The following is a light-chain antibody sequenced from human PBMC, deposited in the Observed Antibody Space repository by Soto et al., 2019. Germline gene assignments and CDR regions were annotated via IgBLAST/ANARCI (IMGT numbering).Light chain of an antibody. Sequence: DIQRTQSPSTLSASVGDRVTIACRASQSIRTWLAWYQHKPGKAPKFLIYDASTVESGVPSRFSGSGSGTEFTLTISDLQPDDFATYYCQQYHNYPRTFGQGTKVDI. CDR3: QQYHNYPRT. V-gene: IGKV1-5*01. CDR1: QSIRTW. CDR2: DAS. J-gene: IGKJ1*01.